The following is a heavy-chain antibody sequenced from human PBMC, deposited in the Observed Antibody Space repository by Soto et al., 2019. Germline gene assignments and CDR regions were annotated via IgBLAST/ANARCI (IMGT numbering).Heavy chain of an antibody. CDR2: IYSGGST. J-gene: IGHJ5*02. V-gene: IGHV3-53*01. D-gene: IGHD3-10*01. CDR1: GFIVSSIY. CDR3: ARELGSRNWFDP. Sequence: EVQLVESGGGLIQPGGSLRLSCAASGFIVSSIYMNWVRQAPGKGLEWVSVIYSGGSTYYADSVKGRFTISRDNSKNTLYLQMNSLRAEDTAVYYCARELGSRNWFDPWGQGTLVTVSS.